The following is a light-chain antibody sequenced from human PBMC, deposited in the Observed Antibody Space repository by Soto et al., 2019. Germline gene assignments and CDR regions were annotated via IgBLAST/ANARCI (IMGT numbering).Light chain of an antibody. CDR2: EAS. J-gene: IGKJ1*01. CDR1: RSVSSY. Sequence: EIVLTQSPATLSLPPGERATLSCRASRSVSSYLAWYQQKAGQAPRLLIYEASNRATGIPARFSGSGSGTDFTLTISSLKPEDFAVSYCQQRSYWLWTFGQGTKVEIK. CDR3: QQRSYWLWT. V-gene: IGKV3-11*01.